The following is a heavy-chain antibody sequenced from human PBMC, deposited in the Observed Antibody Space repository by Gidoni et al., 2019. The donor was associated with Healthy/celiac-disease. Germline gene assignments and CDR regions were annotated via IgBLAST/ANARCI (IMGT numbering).Heavy chain of an antibody. D-gene: IGHD4-17*01. V-gene: IGHV4-34*01. CDR2: INHSGST. J-gene: IGHJ4*02. CDR3: ARTDYGDYPFDY. Sequence: QVQLQQWGAGLLKPSETLSLTCAVYGGSFSGYYWSWSRQPPGKGLEWIGEINHSGSTNYNPSLKSRVTISVDTSKNQFSLKLSSVTAADTAVYYCARTDYGDYPFDYWGQGTLVTVSS. CDR1: GGSFSGYY.